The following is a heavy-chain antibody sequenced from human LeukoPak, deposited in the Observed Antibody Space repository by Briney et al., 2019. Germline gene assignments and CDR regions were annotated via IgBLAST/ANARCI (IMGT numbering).Heavy chain of an antibody. CDR1: GYSFSSYW. Sequence: KPGESLKISCKGSGYSFSSYWIGWVRQMPGKGLEWMGIIYPGDSDTRYSPSFQGQVTISADKSITTAYLQWSSLRASDTAMYYCVRGYCSISTCRRLDYWGQRTLVTVSS. CDR2: IYPGDSDT. CDR3: VRGYCSISTCRRLDY. V-gene: IGHV5-51*01. D-gene: IGHD2-2*01. J-gene: IGHJ4*02.